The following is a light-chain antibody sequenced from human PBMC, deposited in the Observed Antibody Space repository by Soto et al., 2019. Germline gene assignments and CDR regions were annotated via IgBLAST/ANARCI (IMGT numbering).Light chain of an antibody. V-gene: IGLV2-14*01. J-gene: IGLJ1*01. Sequence: QSVLTQPASVSGSPGQSITISCTGTSSDVGDYKYVSWYQRHPGKAPNASIYEVSNRPSGVSNRFSGSKSGNTASLSISGLQAEDEADYYCSTYTTGRTLVFGPGTKLTVL. CDR2: EVS. CDR3: STYTTGRTLV. CDR1: SSDVGDYKY.